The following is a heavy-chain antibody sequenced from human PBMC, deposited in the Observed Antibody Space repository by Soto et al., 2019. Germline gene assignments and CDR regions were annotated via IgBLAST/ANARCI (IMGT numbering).Heavy chain of an antibody. Sequence: GGSLRLSCAASGFTFRTYAMSWVRQAPGKGLEWVAGIVGSGDEYYADTVRGRFTISRDNSNNTLYLQMNSLRAEDTAVYYCAKRHYYGDYPEADAFDIWGQGTMVTVS. D-gene: IGHD4-17*01. J-gene: IGHJ3*02. V-gene: IGHV3-23*01. CDR3: AKRHYYGDYPEADAFDI. CDR2: IVGSGDE. CDR1: GFTFRTYA.